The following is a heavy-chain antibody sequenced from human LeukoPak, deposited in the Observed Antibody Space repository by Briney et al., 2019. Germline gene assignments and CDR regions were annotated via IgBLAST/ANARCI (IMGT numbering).Heavy chain of an antibody. Sequence: PSEALSLTCAVSGGSLTTTNWWSWVRQPPGKGLEWIGEVHLSGATNYNLSLESRVRMSIDKSKNHLSLEVTSVTAADTAIYYCTRESGAFSPFGFWGQGTLVTVSS. V-gene: IGHV4-4*02. D-gene: IGHD1-26*01. CDR2: VHLSGAT. J-gene: IGHJ4*02. CDR1: GGSLTTTNW. CDR3: TRESGAFSPFGF.